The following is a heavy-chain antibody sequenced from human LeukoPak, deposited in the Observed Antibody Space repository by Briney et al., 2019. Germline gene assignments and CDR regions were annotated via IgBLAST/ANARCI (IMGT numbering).Heavy chain of an antibody. CDR3: AKDTRSYCGGDCPLDY. CDR1: GFTFDEYT. D-gene: IGHD2-21*02. Sequence: GGSLRLSCAASGFTFDEYTMHWVRQAPGKGLEWVSLISWDGGSTYYADSVKGRFTISRDNSKNSLYLQMNSLRTEDTALYYCAKDTRSYCGGDCPLDYWGQGTLVTVSS. CDR2: ISWDGGST. V-gene: IGHV3-43*01. J-gene: IGHJ4*02.